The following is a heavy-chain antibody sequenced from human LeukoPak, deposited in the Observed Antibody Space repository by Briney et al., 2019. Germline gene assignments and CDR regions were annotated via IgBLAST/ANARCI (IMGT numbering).Heavy chain of an antibody. Sequence: ASVKVSCKASGYTFTSYGISWVRQAPGQGLEWMGWISAYSGNTNYAQKLQGRVTMTTDTSTSTAYMELRSLRSDDTAVYYCARGTRGVSSPYFDYWGQGTLVTVSS. J-gene: IGHJ4*02. D-gene: IGHD2-15*01. V-gene: IGHV1-18*01. CDR2: ISAYSGNT. CDR1: GYTFTSYG. CDR3: ARGTRGVSSPYFDY.